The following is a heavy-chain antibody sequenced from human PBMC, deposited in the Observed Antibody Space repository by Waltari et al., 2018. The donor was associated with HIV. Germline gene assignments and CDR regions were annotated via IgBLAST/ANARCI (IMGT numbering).Heavy chain of an antibody. J-gene: IGHJ2*01. V-gene: IGHV4-38-2*02. CDR1: GYSISSAYY. D-gene: IGHD7-27*01. Sequence: QVQLQESGPGLVKPSETLSLPCTGSGYSISSAYYLGWIRQPPGKGLEWIGSMYHSGSTYYNPSLKSRVTMSVDTSKNQFSLKLSSVTAADTAVYYCARRSGEYWYFDLWGRGTLVTVSS. CDR2: MYHSGST. CDR3: ARRSGEYWYFDL.